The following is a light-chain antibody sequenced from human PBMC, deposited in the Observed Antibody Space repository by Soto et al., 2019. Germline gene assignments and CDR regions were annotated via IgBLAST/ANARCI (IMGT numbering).Light chain of an antibody. Sequence: QSLLTQPPSTSGTPGQRVTISCSGSSSNIGSNTVNWYQQLPGTAPKLLIYSNHHRPSGVPDRFSASKSGTSASLAISGLQSEDEANYYCAAWDDSLNGFWVFGGGTKLTVL. CDR3: AAWDDSLNGFWV. CDR1: SSNIGSNT. V-gene: IGLV1-44*01. CDR2: SNH. J-gene: IGLJ3*02.